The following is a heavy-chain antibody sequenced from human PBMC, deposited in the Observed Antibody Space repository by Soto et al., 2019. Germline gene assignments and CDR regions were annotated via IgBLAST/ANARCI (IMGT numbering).Heavy chain of an antibody. J-gene: IGHJ5*02. V-gene: IGHV4-30-4*01. CDR1: GGSISSGDYY. D-gene: IGHD2-2*01. CDR3: ARVKAAMQTWLDP. CDR2: IYYSGST. Sequence: KTSETLSLTCTVSGGSISSGDYYWSWIRQPPGKGLEWIGYIYYSGSTYYNPSLKSRVTISVDTSKNQFSMKLSSVTAADTAVYYCARVKAAMQTWLDPLGQGTLVTVSS.